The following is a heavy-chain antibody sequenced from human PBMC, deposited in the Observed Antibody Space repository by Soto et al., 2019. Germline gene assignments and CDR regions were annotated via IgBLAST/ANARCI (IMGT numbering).Heavy chain of an antibody. CDR1: GYTFIDYG. D-gene: IGHD5-18*01. V-gene: IGHV1-18*01. Sequence: QVQLVQSGAEVKKPGASVKVSCKASGYTFIDYGISWVRQAPGQGLEWMGWISGYTINTKYAQKVQGRVTTTTDTSTSTAYMELRSLRSDDTAVYYCARDIVDTAMVLDYYGMDVWGQGTTVTVSS. CDR3: ARDIVDTAMVLDYYGMDV. J-gene: IGHJ6*02. CDR2: ISGYTINT.